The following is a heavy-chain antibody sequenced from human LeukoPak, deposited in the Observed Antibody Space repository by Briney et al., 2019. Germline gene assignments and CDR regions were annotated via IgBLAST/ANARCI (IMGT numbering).Heavy chain of an antibody. CDR2: IIPIFGTA. Sequence: ASVKVSCKASGGTFSSYAISWVRQATGQGLEWMGGIIPIFGTANYAQKFQGRVTITTDESTSTAYMELSSLRSEDTAVYYCARYSSSFSYFDYWGQGTLVTVSS. D-gene: IGHD6-6*01. CDR3: ARYSSSFSYFDY. J-gene: IGHJ4*02. CDR1: GGTFSSYA. V-gene: IGHV1-69*05.